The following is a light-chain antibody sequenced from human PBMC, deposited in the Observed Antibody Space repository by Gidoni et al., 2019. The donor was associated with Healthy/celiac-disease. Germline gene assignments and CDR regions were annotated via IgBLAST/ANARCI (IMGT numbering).Light chain of an antibody. CDR3: QAWDSSTVI. J-gene: IGLJ2*01. CDR1: KLGDKY. Sequence: SYELTQPPPVSVSPGQTASITCSGDKLGDKYACWYQQKPGQSPVLVIYQDIKRPSGIPERFSGSNSGNTATLTISGTQAMDEADYYSQAWDSSTVIFGGGTKLTVL. CDR2: QDI. V-gene: IGLV3-1*01.